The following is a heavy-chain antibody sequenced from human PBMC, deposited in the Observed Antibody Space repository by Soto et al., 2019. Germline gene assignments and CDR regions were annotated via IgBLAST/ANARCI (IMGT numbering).Heavy chain of an antibody. CDR1: GFTFSSYS. Sequence: GGSLRLSCAASGFTFSSYSMNWVRQAPGKGLKWVSSISSSSSYIYYADSVKGRFTISRDNAKSSLYLQMNSLRAEDTAVYYCASSETDCEGGYYYGMDVWGQGTTVTVSS. D-gene: IGHD2-21*02. CDR2: ISSSSSYI. V-gene: IGHV3-21*01. J-gene: IGHJ6*02. CDR3: ASSETDCEGGYYYGMDV.